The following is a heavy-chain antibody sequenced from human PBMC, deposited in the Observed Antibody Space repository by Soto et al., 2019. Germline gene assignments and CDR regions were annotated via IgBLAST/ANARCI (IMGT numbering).Heavy chain of an antibody. V-gene: IGHV3-48*02. CDR1: GLTFNNYA. Sequence: EVQLVESGGGLVQPGGSLRLSCVASGLTFNNYAMIWVRQAPGKGLEWVSYIDRSSTTMYYADSVKGRFTISRDNAKNSLYLQMNGLRDEDTAVFYCARESYSGSYYADYWGQGTLVTVSS. CDR3: ARESYSGSYYADY. CDR2: IDRSSTTM. J-gene: IGHJ4*02. D-gene: IGHD1-26*01.